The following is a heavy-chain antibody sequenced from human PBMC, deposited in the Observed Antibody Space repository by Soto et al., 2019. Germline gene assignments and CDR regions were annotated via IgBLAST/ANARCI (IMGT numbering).Heavy chain of an antibody. CDR3: AHAYGGTSWPNDAFDI. CDR2: IYWDDDQ. J-gene: IGHJ3*02. Sequence: QITLKESGPTLVKPTETLTVTCTVSGFSLSGDGVGVGWIRQPPGKALEWLALIYWDDDQRYSPSLKTRLTITKDASKNQVVLTMTNMDPMDTATYYCAHAYGGTSWPNDAFDIWGQGTVVTVSS. D-gene: IGHD2-21*01. V-gene: IGHV2-5*02. CDR1: GFSLSGDGVG.